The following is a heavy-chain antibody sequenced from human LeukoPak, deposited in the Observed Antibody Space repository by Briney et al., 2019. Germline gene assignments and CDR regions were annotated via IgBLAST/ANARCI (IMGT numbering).Heavy chain of an antibody. CDR3: AKDISPGDIVVVPAAPSFDY. CDR1: GFTFDDYA. CDR2: ISWNSGSI. J-gene: IGHJ4*02. D-gene: IGHD2-2*01. Sequence: PGGSLRLSCAASGFTFDDYAMHWVRQAPGKGLEWVSGISWNSGSIGYADSVKGRFTISRGNAKNSLYLQMNSLRAEDTALYYCAKDISPGDIVVVPAAPSFDYWGQGTLVTVSS. V-gene: IGHV3-9*01.